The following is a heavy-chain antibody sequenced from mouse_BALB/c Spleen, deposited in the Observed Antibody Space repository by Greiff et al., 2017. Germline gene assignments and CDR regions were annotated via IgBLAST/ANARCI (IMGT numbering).Heavy chain of an antibody. D-gene: IGHD1-1*01. J-gene: IGHJ2*01. CDR3: TRNMEKYYGYYFDY. V-gene: IGHV1S81*02. Sequence: QVQLQQPGAELVKPGASVKLSCKASGYTFTSYYMYWVKQRPGQGLEWIGGINPSNGGTNFNEKFKSKATLTVDKSSSTAYMQLSSLTSEDSAVYYCTRNMEKYYGYYFDYWGQGTTLTVSS. CDR1: GYTFTSYY. CDR2: INPSNGGT.